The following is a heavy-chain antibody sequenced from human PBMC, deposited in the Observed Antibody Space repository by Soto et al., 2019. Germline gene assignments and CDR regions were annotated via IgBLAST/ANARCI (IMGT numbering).Heavy chain of an antibody. J-gene: IGHJ5*02. CDR2: INAGNGNT. CDR1: GYTFTSYA. D-gene: IGHD3-10*01. Sequence: ASVKVYFKASGYTFTSYAMHLVSQEKGQRLEWMGWINAGNGNTKYSQKFQGRVTITRDTSASTAYMELSSLRSEDTAVYYCARDGITMVRGVGLNWFDPWGQGTLVTVSS. V-gene: IGHV1-3*01. CDR3: ARDGITMVRGVGLNWFDP.